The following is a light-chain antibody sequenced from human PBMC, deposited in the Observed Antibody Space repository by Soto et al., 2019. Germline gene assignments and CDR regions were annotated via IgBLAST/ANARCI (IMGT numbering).Light chain of an antibody. CDR3: SSYTSSSTRV. Sequence: HSALTQPASVSGSPGQSITISCTGTSSDVGGYNSVSWYQQHPGKAPKLVVYEVTNRPSGISNRFSGSKSGNTASLTISGLQAEDEADYYCSSYTSSSTRVFGTGTKVTVL. CDR1: SSDVGGYNS. V-gene: IGLV2-14*01. J-gene: IGLJ1*01. CDR2: EVT.